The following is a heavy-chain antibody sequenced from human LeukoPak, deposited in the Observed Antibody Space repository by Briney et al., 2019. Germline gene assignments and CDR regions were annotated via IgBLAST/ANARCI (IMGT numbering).Heavy chain of an antibody. D-gene: IGHD6-13*01. Sequence: PGGSLRLSCAASGFTLDNYAMHWVRQAPGKGLEWVSGISWSSGNISYADSVKGRFTISRDNAKNSLYLQMNSLRAEDTALYYCAKDWYSSSWYYFDYWGQGTLVTVSS. CDR3: AKDWYSSSWYYFDY. CDR2: ISWSSGNI. CDR1: GFTLDNYA. V-gene: IGHV3-9*01. J-gene: IGHJ4*02.